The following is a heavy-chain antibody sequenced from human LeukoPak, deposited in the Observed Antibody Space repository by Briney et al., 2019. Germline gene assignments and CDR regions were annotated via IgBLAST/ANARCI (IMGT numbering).Heavy chain of an antibody. D-gene: IGHD6-13*01. J-gene: IGHJ4*02. Sequence: PGGSLRLSCAASGFTFSDHYMDWVRQAPGKGLEWVGRTRNKANSYTTEYAASVKGRFTISRGDSKNSLYLQMNSLKTEDTAVYYCARGSWYPYFDYWGQGTLVTVSS. V-gene: IGHV3-72*01. CDR3: ARGSWYPYFDY. CDR2: TRNKANSYTT. CDR1: GFTFSDHY.